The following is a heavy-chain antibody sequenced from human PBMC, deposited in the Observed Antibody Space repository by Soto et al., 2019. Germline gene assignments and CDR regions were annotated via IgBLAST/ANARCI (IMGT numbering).Heavy chain of an antibody. CDR1: GFTFSGYN. V-gene: IGHV3-21*01. CDR2: ISSSSSYI. CDR3: ARERGYSYGYEDY. Sequence: EVQLVESGGGLVKPGGSLRLSCAASGFTFSGYNMNWVRQAPGKGLEWVSSISSSSSYIYYADSVKGRFTISRDNAKNSLYLQMNSLRAEDTAVYYCARERGYSYGYEDYWGQGTLATVSS. D-gene: IGHD5-18*01. J-gene: IGHJ4*02.